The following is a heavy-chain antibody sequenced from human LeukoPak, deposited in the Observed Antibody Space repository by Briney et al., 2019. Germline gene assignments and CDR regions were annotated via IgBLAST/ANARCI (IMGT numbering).Heavy chain of an antibody. J-gene: IGHJ3*02. CDR2: IKQDGGEI. CDR3: AKARDYYDSSGYSRLDAFDI. D-gene: IGHD3-22*01. V-gene: IGHV3-7*03. Sequence: QTGGSLRLSCAASGFTFSSYWMSWVRQAPGKGLEWVANIKQDGGEIYYVDSVKGRFTISRDNAKNSLYLQMNSLRAEDMALYYCAKARDYYDSSGYSRLDAFDIWGQGTMVTVSS. CDR1: GFTFSSYW.